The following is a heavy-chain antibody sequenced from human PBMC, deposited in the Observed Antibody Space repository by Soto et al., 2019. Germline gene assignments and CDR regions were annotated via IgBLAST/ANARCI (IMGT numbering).Heavy chain of an antibody. D-gene: IGHD2-8*01. J-gene: IGHJ4*02. Sequence: GGSLRLSCAASGFTFNTYAMSWVRQAPGKGLEWVSGITDSGGTVFYADSVKGRFTISRDNSKNTLYLQMNSLRAEDTAVYYCAKALVLIIPTNDYWGQGTLVTVSS. CDR3: AKALVLIIPTNDY. CDR2: ITDSGGTV. CDR1: GFTFNTYA. V-gene: IGHV3-23*01.